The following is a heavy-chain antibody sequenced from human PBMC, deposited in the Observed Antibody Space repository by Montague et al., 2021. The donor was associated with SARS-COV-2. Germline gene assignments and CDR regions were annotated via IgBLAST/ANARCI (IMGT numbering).Heavy chain of an antibody. D-gene: IGHD5-12*01. CDR3: ARKRAWPRTTGPMDL. V-gene: IGHV3-48*03. Sequence: SLRLSCAASGFTFSSYDMNWVRQAPGKGLEWVSYISSSGYTTYYADSVKGRFTISRDNARNSLYLQMNSLRAEDTAVYYCARKRAWPRTTGPMDLWGQGTTVTVSS. J-gene: IGHJ6*02. CDR2: ISSSGYTT. CDR1: GFTFSSYD.